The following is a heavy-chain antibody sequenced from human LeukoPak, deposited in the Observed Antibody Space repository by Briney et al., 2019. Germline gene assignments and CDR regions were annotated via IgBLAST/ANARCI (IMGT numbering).Heavy chain of an antibody. V-gene: IGHV3-48*03. CDR2: ISSSGSTI. D-gene: IGHD6-19*01. CDR1: GFTFSSYE. Sequence: GGSLRLSCAASGFTFSSYEMNWVRQAPGKGLEWVSYISSSGSTIYYADSVKGRFTISRDNAKNSLYLQMNSLRAEDTAVYYCARERGEMGYSSGWYDYWGQGTLVTVSS. CDR3: ARERGEMGYSSGWYDY. J-gene: IGHJ4*02.